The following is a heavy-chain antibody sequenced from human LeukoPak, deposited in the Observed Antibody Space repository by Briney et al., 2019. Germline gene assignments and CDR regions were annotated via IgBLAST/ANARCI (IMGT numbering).Heavy chain of an antibody. CDR2: IYDGGNT. D-gene: IGHD2-15*01. V-gene: IGHV3-53*01. J-gene: IGHJ4*02. CDR1: GFTVSNRY. CDR3: ARGGASELYYFDY. Sequence: GGSLRLSCAASGFTVSNRYMSWVRQAPGKGLECVSVIYDGGNTYYADSVKGRFTISRDNSKNTLYLQMNSLRAEDTAVYYCARGGASELYYFDYWGQGTLVTVSS.